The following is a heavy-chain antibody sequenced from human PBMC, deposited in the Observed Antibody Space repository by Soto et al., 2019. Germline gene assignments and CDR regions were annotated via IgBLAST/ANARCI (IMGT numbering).Heavy chain of an antibody. Sequence: SETLSLTCTVYGGSISSSIYYWGWIRQPPGKGLEWIGSIYYSGSTYYNPSLKSRVTISVDTSKNQFSLKLSSVTAADTAVYYCARHEGYSYGPSNWFDPWGQGTLVTVS. CDR1: GGSISSSIYY. D-gene: IGHD5-18*01. CDR2: IYYSGST. V-gene: IGHV4-39*01. CDR3: ARHEGYSYGPSNWFDP. J-gene: IGHJ5*02.